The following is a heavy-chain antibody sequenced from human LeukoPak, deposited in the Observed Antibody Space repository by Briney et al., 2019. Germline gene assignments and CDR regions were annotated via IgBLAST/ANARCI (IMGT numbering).Heavy chain of an antibody. D-gene: IGHD2/OR15-2a*01. J-gene: IGHJ5*02. CDR1: GCTFTKHW. CDR3: AEGTTA. Sequence: GGSLRLACAAAGCTFTKHWMSWVRQAPGKGLEWVANINQDGSEKFYVDSVKGRFTISRDNAKNSLYLQMNSLRAEDTAVYYCAEGTTAWGQGTLVTVSS. V-gene: IGHV3-7*01. CDR2: INQDGSEK.